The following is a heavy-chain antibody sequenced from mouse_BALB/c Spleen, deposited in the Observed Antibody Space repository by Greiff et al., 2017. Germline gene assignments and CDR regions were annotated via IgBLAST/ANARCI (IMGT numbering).Heavy chain of an antibody. D-gene: IGHD2-1*01. V-gene: IGHV14-3*02. CDR3: ARDYYGNPYAMDY. CDR2: IDPANGNT. J-gene: IGHJ4*01. Sequence: EVQLQESGAELVKPGASVKLSCTASGFNIKDTYMHWVKQRPEQGLEWIGRIDPANGNTKYDPKFQGKATITADTSSNTAYLQLSSLTAEDTAVYYCARDYYGNPYAMDYWGQGTSVTVSS. CDR1: GFNIKDTY.